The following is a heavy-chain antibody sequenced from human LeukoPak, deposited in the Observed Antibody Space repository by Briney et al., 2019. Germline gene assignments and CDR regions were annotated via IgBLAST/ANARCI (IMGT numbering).Heavy chain of an antibody. V-gene: IGHV3-30-3*01. Sequence: GGSLRLSCAASGFTFSGSSMHWVRQAPGKGLEGVAVISHDGDNKYYADSVKGRFTISRDNAKNSLYLQMNSLRAEDTAVYYCARELLYDFWSGYPYYFDYWGQGTLVTVSS. CDR3: ARELLYDFWSGYPYYFDY. CDR2: ISHDGDNK. CDR1: GFTFSGSS. J-gene: IGHJ4*02. D-gene: IGHD3-3*01.